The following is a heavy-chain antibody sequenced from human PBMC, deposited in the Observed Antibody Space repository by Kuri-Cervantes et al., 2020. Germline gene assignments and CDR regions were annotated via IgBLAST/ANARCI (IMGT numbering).Heavy chain of an antibody. D-gene: IGHD3-10*01. CDR2: IKQDGSEK. CDR1: GFTFSTYG. Sequence: GGSLRLSCAASGFTFSTYGIHWVRQAPGKGLEWVANIKQDGSEKYYVDSVKGRFTISRDNAKNSLYLQMNSLRAEDTAVYYCARDGITMVRNNWFDPWGQGTLVTVSS. J-gene: IGHJ5*02. V-gene: IGHV3-7*03. CDR3: ARDGITMVRNNWFDP.